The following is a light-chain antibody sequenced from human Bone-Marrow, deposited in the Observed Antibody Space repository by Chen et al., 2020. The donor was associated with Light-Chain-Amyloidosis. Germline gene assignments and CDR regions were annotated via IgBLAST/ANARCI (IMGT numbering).Light chain of an antibody. J-gene: IGLJ2*01. CDR1: ASNIGSNY. CDR3: GTWDNRLGGAI. Sequence: QSVVTQPPSVSAAPGHRITIPCPGTASNIGSNYVSWYQQFPGSAPKVLIYDNTKQWPGNSGRFTASKSGTSATLEITGLQTGDEATYYCGTWDNRLGGAIFGEGTRLTVL. V-gene: IGLV1-51*01. CDR2: DNT.